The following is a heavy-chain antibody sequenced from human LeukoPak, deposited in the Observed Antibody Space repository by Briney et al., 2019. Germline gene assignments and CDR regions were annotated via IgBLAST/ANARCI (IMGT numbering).Heavy chain of an antibody. D-gene: IGHD2-2*02. CDR3: TRQYCSSTSCYINWFDP. CDR2: IRSKAYGGTR. Sequence: GSLRLSCTASGFTFGDYAMSWFRQAPGKGLEWVGFIRSKAYGGTREYAASVKGRFTISRDDSKSIAYLQMNSLKTEDTAVYYCTRQYCSSTSCYINWFDPWGQGTLVTASS. CDR1: GFTFGDYA. J-gene: IGHJ5*02. V-gene: IGHV3-49*03.